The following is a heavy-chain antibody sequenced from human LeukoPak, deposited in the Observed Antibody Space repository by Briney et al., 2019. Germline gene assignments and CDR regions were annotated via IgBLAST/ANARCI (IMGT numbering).Heavy chain of an antibody. CDR1: GGSISSYY. J-gene: IGHJ4*02. CDR3: ARGRLITMVRGVIPFDY. Sequence: SETLSLTCTVSGGSISSYYWSWIRQPPGKGLEWIGYMYYSGSTNNNPSLKSRLTISVDTSKNQFSLKVTSVTAADTAVYYCARGRLITMVRGVIPFDYWGQGTLVTVSS. CDR2: MYYSGST. D-gene: IGHD3-10*01. V-gene: IGHV4-59*12.